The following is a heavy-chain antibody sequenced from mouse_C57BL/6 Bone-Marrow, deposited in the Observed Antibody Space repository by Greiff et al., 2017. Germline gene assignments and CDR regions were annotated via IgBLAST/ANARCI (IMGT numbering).Heavy chain of an antibody. J-gene: IGHJ3*01. Sequence: VQLQQPGAELVKPGASVKLSCKASGYTFTSYWMHWVKQRPGRGLEWIGRIGPNSGGTKYNEKFKSKATLTVDKASSTAYMQLSSLTSEDSAVYYCARKYDYDGAWFAYWGEGTLVTVSA. CDR1: GYTFTSYW. D-gene: IGHD2-4*01. CDR2: IGPNSGGT. CDR3: ARKYDYDGAWFAY. V-gene: IGHV1-72*01.